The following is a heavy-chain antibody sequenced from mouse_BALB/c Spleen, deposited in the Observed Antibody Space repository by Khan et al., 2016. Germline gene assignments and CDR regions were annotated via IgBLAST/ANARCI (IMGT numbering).Heavy chain of an antibody. V-gene: IGHV9-2-1*01. Sequence: QIQLVQSGPELKKPGETVKISCKASGYTFTDYSMHWVKQAPGKGLKWMGWINTETGEPTYADDFKGRFAFSLETSASTAYLEINNLKNEYTDTYVWARSWVVYRNFYAVDCMGQRTSGNVTP. CDR1: GYTFTDYS. CDR3: ARSWVVYRNFYAVDC. D-gene: IGHD1-1*01. CDR2: INTETGEP. J-gene: IGHJ4*01.